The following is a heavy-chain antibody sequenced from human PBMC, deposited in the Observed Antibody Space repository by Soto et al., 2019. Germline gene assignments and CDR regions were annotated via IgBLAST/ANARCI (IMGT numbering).Heavy chain of an antibody. CDR1: GYTLTELS. Sequence: ASVKVSCKVSGYTLTELSMHWVRQAPGKGLEWIGGFDPEDGETIYAQKFQGRVTMTEDTSTDTAYMELSSLRSEDTAVYYCATWGYSSGWSRFDYWGQGTLVTVSS. V-gene: IGHV1-24*01. CDR3: ATWGYSSGWSRFDY. CDR2: FDPEDGET. D-gene: IGHD6-19*01. J-gene: IGHJ4*02.